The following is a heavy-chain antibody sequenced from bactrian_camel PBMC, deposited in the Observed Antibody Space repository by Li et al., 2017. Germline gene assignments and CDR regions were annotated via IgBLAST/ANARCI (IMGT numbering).Heavy chain of an antibody. V-gene: IGHV3S45*01. CDR1: EHTVATYF. CDR3: AAGRSCVDLGRGRPNY. Sequence: HVQLVESGGDSVQAGGSLRLSCRTSEHTVATYFIGWFRQAPGKEREGVAAIAIDTGATYYADSVKGRFTISQDTAKNTVSLQMNSLRPEDTAMYYCAAGRSCVDLGRGRPNYWGQGTQVTVS. D-gene: IGHD3*01. J-gene: IGHJ4*01. CDR2: IAIDTGAT.